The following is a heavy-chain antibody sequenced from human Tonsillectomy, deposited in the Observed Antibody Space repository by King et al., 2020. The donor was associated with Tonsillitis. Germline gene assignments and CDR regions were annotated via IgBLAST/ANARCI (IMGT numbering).Heavy chain of an antibody. Sequence: VQLVESGGGSAQPGGSLRLSCGASGFTFSNYWMNWVRQAPGKGLVWVSRINVDGSSTRYAESVKGRFTISRDNAKNTLYLQMNSLRAEDTAVYYCARDDGDYEGIVFDVWGQGTMVTVSS. CDR3: ARDDGDYEGIVFDV. CDR2: INVDGSST. D-gene: IGHD4-17*01. J-gene: IGHJ3*01. V-gene: IGHV3-74*01. CDR1: GFTFSNYW.